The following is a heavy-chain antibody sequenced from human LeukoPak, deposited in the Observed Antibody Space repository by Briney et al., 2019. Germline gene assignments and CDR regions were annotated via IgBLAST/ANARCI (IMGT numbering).Heavy chain of an antibody. Sequence: GGSLRLACAASGFTFSTYSMNWVRQAPGKGLEWVSFINGSSGYIYYADSVKGRFTISRDNPNNSLYLQMNSLRAEDTAVYYCARNPDILGVPPSGFDPWGQGTLVTVSS. J-gene: IGHJ5*02. D-gene: IGHD1-26*01. V-gene: IGHV3-21*01. CDR3: ARNPDILGVPPSGFDP. CDR2: INGSSGYI. CDR1: GFTFSTYS.